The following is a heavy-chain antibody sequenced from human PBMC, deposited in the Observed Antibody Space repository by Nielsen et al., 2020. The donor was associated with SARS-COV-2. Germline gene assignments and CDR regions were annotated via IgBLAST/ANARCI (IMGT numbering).Heavy chain of an antibody. V-gene: IGHV3-9*01. D-gene: IGHD4-23*01. CDR3: AKDTPDYGDNSNWYFDL. Sequence: SLKISCAASGFTFDDYAMHWVRQAPGKGLEWVSGISWNSGSIGYADSVKGRFTISRDNAKNSLYLQMNSLRAEDTALYYCAKDTPDYGDNSNWYFDLWGRGTLVTVSS. CDR2: ISWNSGSI. J-gene: IGHJ2*01. CDR1: GFTFDDYA.